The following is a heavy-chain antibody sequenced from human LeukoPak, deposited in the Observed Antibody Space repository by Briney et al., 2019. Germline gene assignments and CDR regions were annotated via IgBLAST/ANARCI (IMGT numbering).Heavy chain of an antibody. D-gene: IGHD3-9*01. CDR2: IYYSGST. CDR3: AREARGNYDILTGYYGTSGIDY. V-gene: IGHV4-59*01. Sequence: SETLSLTCTVSGGSISSYYWSWIRQPPGKGLEWIGYIYYSGSTNYNPSLKGRVTISVDTSKNQFSLKLSSVTAADTAVYYCAREARGNYDILTGYYGTSGIDYWGQGTLVTVSS. J-gene: IGHJ4*02. CDR1: GGSISSYY.